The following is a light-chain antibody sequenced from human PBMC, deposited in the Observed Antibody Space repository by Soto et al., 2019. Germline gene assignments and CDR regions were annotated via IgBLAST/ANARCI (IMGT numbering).Light chain of an antibody. V-gene: IGKV3-20*01. Sequence: IVLTQSPGTLSLSPGERATLSCRASQRVSSSYLAWYQQNPGQAPRLLIYGASSRATGIPDRFSGSGSGTDFTLSISRLEPEDFAVYYCQQYGRSPYTFGQGTKLEIK. CDR2: GAS. J-gene: IGKJ2*01. CDR1: QRVSSSY. CDR3: QQYGRSPYT.